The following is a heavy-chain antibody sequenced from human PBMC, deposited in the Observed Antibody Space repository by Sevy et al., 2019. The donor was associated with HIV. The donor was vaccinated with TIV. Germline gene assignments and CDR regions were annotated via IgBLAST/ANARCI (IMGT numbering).Heavy chain of an antibody. J-gene: IGHJ4*02. CDR2: ISSSSSDI. Sequence: GGSLRLSCAASGFTFSTYDMNWVRQAPGKGLEWISYISSSSSDIYYADSVKGRFSISRDNVGNSLYLQMNSLRAEDMALYYCTRARVVWGSYRYDDYWGQGTLVTVSS. V-gene: IGHV3-48*01. CDR1: GFTFSTYD. CDR3: TRARVVWGSYRYDDY. D-gene: IGHD3-16*02.